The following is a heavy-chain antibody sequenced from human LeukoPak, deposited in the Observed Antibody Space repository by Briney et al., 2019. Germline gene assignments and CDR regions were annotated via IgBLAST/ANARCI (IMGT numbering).Heavy chain of an antibody. J-gene: IGHJ4*02. Sequence: ASLKGSCKASGYTFTGYYMHWGRQAPGQGLECMGWINPNSGGTNYAQKFQGRVTMPRDTSISTAYMEVSRLRSDDTAVYYCARVLRQYQLLLGYWGQGTLVTVSS. CDR1: GYTFTGYY. CDR3: ARVLRQYQLLLGY. CDR2: INPNSGGT. V-gene: IGHV1-2*02. D-gene: IGHD2-2*01.